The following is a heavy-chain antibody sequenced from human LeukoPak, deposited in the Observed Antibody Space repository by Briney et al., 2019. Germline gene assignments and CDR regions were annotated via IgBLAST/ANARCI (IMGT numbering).Heavy chain of an antibody. J-gene: IGHJ4*02. Sequence: ASVKVSCKASGYTFTSYGISWVRQAPGQGLEWMGWISAYNGNTNYAQKLQGRVTMTTDTSTSTAYMELRSLRSDDTAVYYCARGGYCSSTSCYPYFDYWGRGTLVTVSS. D-gene: IGHD2-2*01. V-gene: IGHV1-18*04. CDR3: ARGGYCSSTSCYPYFDY. CDR2: ISAYNGNT. CDR1: GYTFTSYG.